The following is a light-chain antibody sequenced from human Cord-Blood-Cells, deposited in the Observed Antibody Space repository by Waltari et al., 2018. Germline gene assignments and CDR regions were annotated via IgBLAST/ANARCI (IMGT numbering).Light chain of an antibody. J-gene: IGKJ5*01. CDR3: QQYGSSPIT. CDR2: GAS. Sequence: EIVLTQSPGTLSLSPGARATLSCRAGQSVSSNYLDWYQQKPGQAPRLLIYGASSRATGIPDRFSGSGSGTDFTFTISRLEPEDFAVYYCQQYGSSPITFGQGTRLEIK. V-gene: IGKV3-20*01. CDR1: QSVSSNY.